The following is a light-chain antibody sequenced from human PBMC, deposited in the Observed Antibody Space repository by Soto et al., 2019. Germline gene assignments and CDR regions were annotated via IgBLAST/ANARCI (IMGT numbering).Light chain of an antibody. Sequence: DIQMTQSPSTLSAPIGDRVTITCRVSQSLNSWLAWYQQKPGKAPKLLIYKASNLESGVPSRFSGSGSGTEFTLTNSILQPDDYATYYCQQYIDYFTFGGGTKVDIK. CDR1: QSLNSW. V-gene: IGKV1-5*03. CDR3: QQYIDYFT. CDR2: KAS. J-gene: IGKJ4*01.